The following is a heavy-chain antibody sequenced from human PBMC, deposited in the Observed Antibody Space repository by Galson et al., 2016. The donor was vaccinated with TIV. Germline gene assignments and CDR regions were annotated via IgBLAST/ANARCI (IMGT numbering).Heavy chain of an antibody. D-gene: IGHD2-15*01. Sequence: SLRLSCAASGFTFSDYWMTWARLTPGKGLEWVANIKEDGREEYYVDSVTGRFTVSRDNARNSLFLQMTSLRAEDTAIYYCAREKAVGPALLDFWGQGVPVTVSP. CDR1: GFTFSDYW. V-gene: IGHV3-7*03. CDR2: IKEDGREE. J-gene: IGHJ4*02. CDR3: AREKAVGPALLDF.